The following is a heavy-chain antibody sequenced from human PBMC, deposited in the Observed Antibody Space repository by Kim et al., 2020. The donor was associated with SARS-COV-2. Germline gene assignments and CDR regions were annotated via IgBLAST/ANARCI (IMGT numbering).Heavy chain of an antibody. D-gene: IGHD6-19*01. CDR2: ISGSSNYV. J-gene: IGHJ1*01. V-gene: IGHV3-21*06. CDR3: VRDGDQGRVPAGHFQY. Sequence: GGSLRLSCEVSGFIFSDYGINWVRQAPGRGLEWVSFISGSSNYVFYADLVKGRFSTSRDDARNLVFLDMNSLRGEDTATYYCVRDGDQGRVPAGHFQYWG. CDR1: GFIFSDYG.